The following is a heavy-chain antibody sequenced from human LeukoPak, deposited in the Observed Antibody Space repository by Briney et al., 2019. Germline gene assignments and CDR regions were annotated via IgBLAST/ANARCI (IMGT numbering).Heavy chain of an antibody. V-gene: IGHV4-4*07. CDR2: IYTSGST. Sequence: SETLSLTCTVSGGSISSYYWSWIRQPAGKGLEWIGRIYTSGSTNYSPSLKSRVTMSVDTSKNQFSLKLSSVTAADTAVYYCAREWDPSDTSSYYYYGMDVWGQGTTVTVSS. D-gene: IGHD1-26*01. J-gene: IGHJ6*02. CDR1: GGSISSYY. CDR3: AREWDPSDTSSYYYYGMDV.